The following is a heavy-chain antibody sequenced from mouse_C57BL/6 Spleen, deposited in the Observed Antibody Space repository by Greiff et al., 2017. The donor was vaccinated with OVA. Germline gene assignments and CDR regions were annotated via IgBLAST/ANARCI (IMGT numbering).Heavy chain of an antibody. CDR1: GYKFTTYT. CDR3: ARGAYSDY. CDR2: IQHNNDDT. D-gene: IGHD2-10*01. Sequence: QVQLKQSGAELVKPGASVKMSGKASGYKFTTYTIEWRKQNHGKSLEGIGNIQHNNDDTKYNEKFKGKATLTVAKSSSTMYLELSRLTSDDTAVYYSARGAYSDYWGKGTTLTVAS. J-gene: IGHJ2*01. V-gene: IGHV1-47*01.